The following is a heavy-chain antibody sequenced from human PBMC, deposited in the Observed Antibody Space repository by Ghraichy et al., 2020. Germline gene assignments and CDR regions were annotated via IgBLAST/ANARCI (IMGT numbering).Heavy chain of an antibody. J-gene: IGHJ5*02. Sequence: GGSLRLSCAASGFTFSDYFMSWIRQAPGKGLEWVSYISSSGSSIYYADSVKGRFTISRDNSKNTLYLQMNSLRAEDAAVYYCAKAWGYCSGGTCPSYNWFDPWGQGTLVTVSS. CDR1: GFTFSDYF. CDR3: AKAWGYCSGGTCPSYNWFDP. CDR2: ISSSGSSI. V-gene: IGHV3-11*01. D-gene: IGHD2-15*01.